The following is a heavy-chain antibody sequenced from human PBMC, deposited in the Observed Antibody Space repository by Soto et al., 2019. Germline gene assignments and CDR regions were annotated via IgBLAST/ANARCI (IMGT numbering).Heavy chain of an antibody. CDR1: GGSISSYY. CDR3: ARAAARLRHWFDP. V-gene: IGHV4-59*01. Sequence: QVQLQEWGPGLVKPSETLSLTCTVSGGSISSYYWSWIRQPPGKGLEWIGYIYYSGSTNYNPPLKSRVTISVDTSKNQFSLKLSSVTAADTAVYYCARAAARLRHWFDPWGQGTLVTVSS. CDR2: IYYSGST. D-gene: IGHD2-15*01. J-gene: IGHJ5*02.